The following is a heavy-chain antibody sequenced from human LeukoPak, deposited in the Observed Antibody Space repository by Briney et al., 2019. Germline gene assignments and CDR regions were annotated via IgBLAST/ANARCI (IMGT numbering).Heavy chain of an antibody. CDR2: IYHSGST. CDR3: ARDRIAVAGFGFDY. V-gene: IGHV4-38-2*02. J-gene: IGHJ4*02. CDR1: GYSISSGYY. Sequence: PSETLSLTCAVSGYSISSGYYWGWIRQPPGKGLEWIGSIYHSGSTYYNPSLKSRVTISVDTSKNQFSLKLSSVTAADTAVYYCARDRIAVAGFGFDYWGQGTLVTASS. D-gene: IGHD6-19*01.